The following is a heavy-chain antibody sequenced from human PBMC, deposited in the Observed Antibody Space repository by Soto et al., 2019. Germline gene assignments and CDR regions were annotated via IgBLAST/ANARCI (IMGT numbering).Heavy chain of an antibody. D-gene: IGHD3-10*01. CDR1: GGSISSGGYY. CDR2: IYYSGST. CDR3: ARGYYGSGSYYPWYFDL. V-gene: IGHV4-31*03. J-gene: IGHJ2*01. Sequence: QVQLQESGPGLVKPSQTLSLTCTVSGGSISSGGYYWSWIRQHPGKGLEWIGYIYYSGSTYYNPXLKSRVTISVXXSXNXXSLKLSSVTAADTAVYYCARGYYGSGSYYPWYFDLWGRGTLVTVSS.